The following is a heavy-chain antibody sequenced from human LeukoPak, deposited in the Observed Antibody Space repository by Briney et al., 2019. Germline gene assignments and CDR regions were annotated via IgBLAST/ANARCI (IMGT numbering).Heavy chain of an antibody. V-gene: IGHV3-7*01. J-gene: IGHJ4*02. D-gene: IGHD3-22*01. CDR3: ARDSSGYQ. CDR2: IKEDGSEK. Sequence: HPGGSLRLSCAASGFTFSTYWMSWVRQAPGKGLEWVANIKEDGSEKYYGDSVKGRFTIPRDNAKNSLYLEMNSLRVEDTAVYYCARDSSGYQWGQGTLVTVSS. CDR1: GFTFSTYW.